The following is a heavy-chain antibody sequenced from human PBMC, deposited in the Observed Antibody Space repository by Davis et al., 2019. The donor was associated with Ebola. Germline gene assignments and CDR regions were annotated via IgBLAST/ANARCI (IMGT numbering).Heavy chain of an antibody. Sequence: GESLKISCVASGFVFRNYVMSWVRQAPGKGLEWVSTLGTSADTYYADSVKGRFTIYRDNSKNTLYLQMNGLRVEDTAIYYCAKDTSNIWFDIWGQGTNVTVSS. V-gene: IGHV3-23*01. CDR2: LGTSADT. D-gene: IGHD1-26*01. CDR3: AKDTSNIWFDI. CDR1: GFVFRNYV. J-gene: IGHJ3*02.